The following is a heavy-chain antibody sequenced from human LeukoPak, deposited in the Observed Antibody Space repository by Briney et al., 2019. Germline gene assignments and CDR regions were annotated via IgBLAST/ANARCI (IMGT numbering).Heavy chain of an antibody. D-gene: IGHD5-18*01. J-gene: IGHJ4*02. Sequence: SETLSLTCTVSGGSISSYYWSWIRQPPGKGLEWIGYIYYSGSTNYNPSLKSRVTISVDTSKNQFSLKLSSVTAADTAVYYCARRVGYSYGPFDYWGQGTLVTVSS. CDR1: GGSISSYY. V-gene: IGHV4-59*08. CDR3: ARRVGYSYGPFDY. CDR2: IYYSGST.